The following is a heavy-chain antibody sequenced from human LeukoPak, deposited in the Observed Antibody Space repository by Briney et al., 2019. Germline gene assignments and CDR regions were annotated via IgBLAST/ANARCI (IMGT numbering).Heavy chain of an antibody. CDR1: GGSFSGYY. D-gene: IGHD1-26*01. CDR3: ARGNKETSDPYYFDY. Sequence: SETLSLTCAVYGGSFSGYYWSWIRQPPGKGLEWIGEINHSGSTNYNPSLKSRVTISVDTSKNQFSLKLSSVTAADTAVYYCARGNKETSDPYYFDYWGQGTLVTVSS. CDR2: INHSGST. V-gene: IGHV4-34*01. J-gene: IGHJ4*02.